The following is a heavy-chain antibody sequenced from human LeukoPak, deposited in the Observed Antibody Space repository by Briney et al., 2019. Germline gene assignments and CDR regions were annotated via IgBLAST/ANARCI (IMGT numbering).Heavy chain of an antibody. CDR2: IYYSGST. V-gene: IGHV4-30-4*01. CDR3: AREPTEDNWFDP. J-gene: IGHJ5*02. D-gene: IGHD4-17*01. CDR1: GGSISSGDYY. Sequence: PLETLSLTCTVSGGSISSGDYYWSWIRQPPGKGLEWIGYIYYSGSTYYNPSLKSRVTISVDTSKNQFSLKLSSVTAADTAVYYCAREPTEDNWFDPWGQGTLVTVSS.